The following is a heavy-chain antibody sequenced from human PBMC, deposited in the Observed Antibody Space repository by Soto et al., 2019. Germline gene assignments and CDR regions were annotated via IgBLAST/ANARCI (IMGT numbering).Heavy chain of an antibody. D-gene: IGHD3-10*01. V-gene: IGHV3-33*01. J-gene: IGHJ3*02. CDR3: ARVPGSGTYYDNRIANDAFDI. CDR2: IWYDGSSE. Sequence: PGGSLRLSCAASGFTFSNYGVHWVRQAPGKGLEWVAVIWYDGSSEYYTESVKGRFTISRDNSKNTLYLQMNSLRAKDTAVYYCARVPGSGTYYDNRIANDAFDIWGQGTMVTVS. CDR1: GFTFSNYG.